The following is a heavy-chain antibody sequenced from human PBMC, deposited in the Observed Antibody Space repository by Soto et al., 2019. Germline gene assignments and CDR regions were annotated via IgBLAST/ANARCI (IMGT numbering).Heavy chain of an antibody. CDR1: GFIFSDYA. CDR3: TRVIYYYDK. J-gene: IGHJ4*02. V-gene: IGHV3-30*03. D-gene: IGHD3-22*01. CDR2: ILFDGNKK. Sequence: GSLRLSCSASGFIFSDYAMHWVRQAPGKGMEWVAVILFDGNKKYYADSVKGRFTVSRDNSKNTVYLQMNSLRAEDTAVYYCTRVIYYYDKWGQGTLVTVSS.